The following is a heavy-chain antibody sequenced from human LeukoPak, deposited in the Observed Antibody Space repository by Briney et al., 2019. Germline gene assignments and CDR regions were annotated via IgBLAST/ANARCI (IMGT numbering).Heavy chain of an antibody. D-gene: IGHD4-23*01. CDR1: GGSISSYY. CDR3: ARDGADYGGNSEYFQH. V-gene: IGHV4-59*01. Sequence: SETLSLTCTVSGGSISSYYWSWVRQPPGKGLEWIGYIYYSGSTNYNPSLKSRVTISVDTSKNQFSLKLSSVTAADTAVYYCARDGADYGGNSEYFQHWGQGTLVTVSS. J-gene: IGHJ1*01. CDR2: IYYSGST.